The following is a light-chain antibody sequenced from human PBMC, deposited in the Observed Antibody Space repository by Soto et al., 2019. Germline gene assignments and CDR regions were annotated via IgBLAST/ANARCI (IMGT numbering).Light chain of an antibody. Sequence: QSALTQPASVSGSPGQSITISCTGTSSDVGGYNYVSWYQQHPGKAPKLMIYDVSNRPSGVSNGFSGSKSGNTASLTISGLQAEDEADYYCSSYTSSSTLEVFGPGTKVTVL. CDR1: SSDVGGYNY. J-gene: IGLJ1*01. CDR2: DVS. CDR3: SSYTSSSTLEV. V-gene: IGLV2-14*01.